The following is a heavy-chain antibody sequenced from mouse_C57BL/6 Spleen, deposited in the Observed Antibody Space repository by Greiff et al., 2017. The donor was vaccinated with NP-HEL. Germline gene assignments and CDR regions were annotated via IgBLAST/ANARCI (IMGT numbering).Heavy chain of an antibody. V-gene: IGHV1-54*01. J-gene: IGHJ4*01. CDR1: GYAFTNYL. Sequence: VKLMESGAELVRPGTSVKVSCKASGYAFTNYLIEWVKQRPGQGLEWIGVINPGSGGTNYNEKFKGKATLTADKSSSTAYMQLSSLTSEDSAVYFCARWDYGRAMDYWGQGTSVTVSS. CDR3: ARWDYGRAMDY. D-gene: IGHD1-1*01. CDR2: INPGSGGT.